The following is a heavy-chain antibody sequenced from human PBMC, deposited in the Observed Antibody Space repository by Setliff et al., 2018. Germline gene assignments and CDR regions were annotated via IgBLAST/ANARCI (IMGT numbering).Heavy chain of an antibody. CDR3: ARTCSGSGCYAGLES. CDR2: ISYDGSNK. CDR1: GFTFSNYA. Sequence: GGSLRLSCAASGFTFSNYAMHWVRQAPGKGLEWVAVISYDGSNKFYADSVKGRFTISRDNSKNTLYLQMDSLRAEDTAVYYCARTCSGSGCYAGLESWGQGTPVTVSS. J-gene: IGHJ4*02. V-gene: IGHV3-30*03. D-gene: IGHD2-15*01.